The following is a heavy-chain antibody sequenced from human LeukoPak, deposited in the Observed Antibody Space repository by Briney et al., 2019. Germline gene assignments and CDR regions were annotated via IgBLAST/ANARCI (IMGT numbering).Heavy chain of an antibody. J-gene: IGHJ4*02. D-gene: IGHD2-15*01. CDR3: ASGIVVVVAATYYFDY. CDR2: IYYSGST. CDR1: GGSNSSSSYY. V-gene: IGHV4-39*01. Sequence: SETLSLTCTVSGGSNSSSSYYWGWIRQPPGKGLEWIGSIYYSGSTYYNPSLKSRVTISVDTSKSQFSLKLSSVTAADTAVYYCASGIVVVVAATYYFDYWGQGTLVTVSS.